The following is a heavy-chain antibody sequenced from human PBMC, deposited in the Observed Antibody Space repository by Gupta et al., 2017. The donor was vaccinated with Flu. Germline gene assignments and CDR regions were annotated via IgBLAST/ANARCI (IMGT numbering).Heavy chain of an antibody. V-gene: IGHV1-69*06. CDR2: IIPIFGTA. J-gene: IGHJ4*02. D-gene: IGHD3-3*01. Sequence: APGQGLEWMGGIIPIFGTANYAQKFQGRVTITADKSTSTAYMELSSLRSEDTAVYYCARASGAYDFWSGYPYWGQGTLVTVSS. CDR3: ARASGAYDFWSGYPY.